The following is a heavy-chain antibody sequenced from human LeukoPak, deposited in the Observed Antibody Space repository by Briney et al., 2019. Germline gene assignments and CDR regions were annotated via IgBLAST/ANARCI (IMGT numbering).Heavy chain of an antibody. J-gene: IGHJ3*02. CDR3: ARALPGDFGVVVDAFDI. D-gene: IGHD3-3*01. CDR2: IKQDGSEK. CDR1: GFSFVNHW. Sequence: GSLRLSCAASGFSFVNHWMSWVRQAPGKGLEWVANIKQDGSEKYYVDSVKGRFTISRDNAKNSLYLQMNSLRAEDTAVYYCARALPGDFGVVVDAFDIWGQGTMVTVSS. V-gene: IGHV3-7*01.